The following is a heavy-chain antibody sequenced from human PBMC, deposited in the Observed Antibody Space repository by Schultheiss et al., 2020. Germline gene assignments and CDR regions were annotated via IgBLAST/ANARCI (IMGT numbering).Heavy chain of an antibody. CDR3: ARDRSAMDV. CDR2: IYYSGST. V-gene: IGHV4-61*08. Sequence: SATLSLTCTVSGGSISSGGYYWRWIRQHPGKGLEWIGYIYYSGSTNYNPSRKSRVTISVDTSKNQFSLKLSSVTAAETAVYYCARDRSAMDVWGQGTTVTGSS. CDR1: GGSISSGGYY. J-gene: IGHJ6*02.